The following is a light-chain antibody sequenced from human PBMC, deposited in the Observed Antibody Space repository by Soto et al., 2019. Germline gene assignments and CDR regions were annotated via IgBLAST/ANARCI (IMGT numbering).Light chain of an antibody. Sequence: SYELTQPSSVSVSPGQTARSTCSGDVLAKQYARWFQQKPGQAPVLVIYKDSERPSRIPERCSGSSSGTTVTLTISGAQVEDDDAYHCYSAADNNLGVFGGETQVTGL. J-gene: IGLJ3*02. CDR1: VLAKQY. V-gene: IGLV3-27*01. CDR3: YSAADNNLGV. CDR2: KDS.